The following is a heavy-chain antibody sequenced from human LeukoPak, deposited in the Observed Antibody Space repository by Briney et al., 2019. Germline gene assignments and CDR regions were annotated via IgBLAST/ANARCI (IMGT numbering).Heavy chain of an antibody. CDR2: IYTSGST. CDR3: ARGVVVTPSNWFDP. D-gene: IGHD2-21*02. Sequence: PSETLSLTCTVSGGSISTYYWNWIRQPAGKGLEWIGRIYTSGSTNYNPSLKSRVTMSVDTPKNQFSLKLSSVTAADTAVYYCARGVVVTPSNWFDPWGQGTLVTVSS. V-gene: IGHV4-4*07. CDR1: GGSISTYY. J-gene: IGHJ5*02.